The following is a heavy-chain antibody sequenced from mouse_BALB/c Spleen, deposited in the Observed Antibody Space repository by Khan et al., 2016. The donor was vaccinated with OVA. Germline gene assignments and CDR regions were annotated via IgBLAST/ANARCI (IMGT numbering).Heavy chain of an antibody. Sequence: QIQLVQSGPELKKPGETVKISCKASGYTFTDYVMNWVKQSPGKGLKWMGWINTYTGKPTYADDFKGRFAFYLETSASTAYLQINSLNNEDTATDFCTRFHGGYWGQGTTLTVSS. CDR3: TRFHGGY. V-gene: IGHV9-3-1*01. CDR2: INTYTGKP. CDR1: GYTFTDYV. J-gene: IGHJ2*01.